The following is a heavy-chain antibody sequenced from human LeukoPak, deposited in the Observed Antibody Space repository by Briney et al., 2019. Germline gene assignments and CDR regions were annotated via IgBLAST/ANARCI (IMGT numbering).Heavy chain of an antibody. CDR3: AREVLSMVRGVIPKEAWGWFDP. CDR2: IYHSGST. Sequence: SETLSLTCTVSGYSISSGYYWGWIRQPPGKGLEWFRSIYHSGSTYYNPSLKSRVTISVDTSKNQFSLKLRSVTAADTAVYYCAREVLSMVRGVIPKEAWGWFDPWGQGTLVTVSS. V-gene: IGHV4-38-2*02. CDR1: GYSISSGYY. J-gene: IGHJ5*02. D-gene: IGHD3-10*01.